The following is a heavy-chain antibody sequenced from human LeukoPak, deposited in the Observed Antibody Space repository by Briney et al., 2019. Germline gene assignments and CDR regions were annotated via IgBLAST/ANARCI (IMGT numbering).Heavy chain of an antibody. D-gene: IGHD3-3*01. CDR1: GGSISSGGYY. J-gene: IGHJ4*02. V-gene: IGHV4-31*03. CDR2: IYYSGST. CDR3: ARAGTGFWSGYLVY. Sequence: PSETLSLTCTVSGGSISSGGYYWSWIRQHPGKGLEWIGYIYYSGSTYYNPSLKSRVTISVDTSKNQFSLKLSSVTAADTAVYYCARAGTGFWSGYLVYWGQGTLVTVSS.